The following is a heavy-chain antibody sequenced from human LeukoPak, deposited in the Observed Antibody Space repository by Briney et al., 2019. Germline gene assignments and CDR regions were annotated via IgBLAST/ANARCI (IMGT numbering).Heavy chain of an antibody. CDR1: GGTFNNSA. V-gene: IGHV1-69*05. D-gene: IGHD4-17*01. CDR3: ARYVHGDYGSGWFDP. J-gene: IGHJ5*02. CDR2: IMPLFGTA. Sequence: SSVKVSCKTSGGTFNNSAISWVRQAPGQGLEWLGGIMPLFGTAGYAQKFQGRVTITKDESTRTVYLELTSLTSDDTAVYYCARYVHGDYGSGWFDPWGQGTLVSVSS.